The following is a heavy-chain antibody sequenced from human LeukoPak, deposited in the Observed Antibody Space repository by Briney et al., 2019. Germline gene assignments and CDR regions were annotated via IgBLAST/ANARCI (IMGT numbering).Heavy chain of an antibody. CDR3: ARGGSRSYTSCTLDY. V-gene: IGHV4-59*01. Sequence: SATLSLTCTVSGGSINSYYWNWIRQPPGKGLEWIGSIYNSGSTNYNPSLKSRVTISTDTSKNRFSLKLSSMTAADTAVYYCARGGSRSYTSCTLDYWGQGSLVTVSS. J-gene: IGHJ4*02. D-gene: IGHD2-2*01. CDR1: GGSINSYY. CDR2: IYNSGST.